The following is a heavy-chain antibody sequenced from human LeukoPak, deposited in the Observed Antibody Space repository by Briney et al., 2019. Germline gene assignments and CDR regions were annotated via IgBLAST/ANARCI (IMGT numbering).Heavy chain of an antibody. CDR3: ARIAAAGPYYYYYMDV. CDR1: GFTFDDYA. V-gene: IGHV3-9*01. J-gene: IGHJ6*03. D-gene: IGHD6-13*01. CDR2: ISWNSGSI. Sequence: GRSLRLSCAASGFTFDDYAMHWVRQAPAKGLEWVSGISWNSGSIGYADSVKGRFTISRDNDSLRAEDTALYYCARIAAAGPYYYYYMDVWGKGTTVTVSS.